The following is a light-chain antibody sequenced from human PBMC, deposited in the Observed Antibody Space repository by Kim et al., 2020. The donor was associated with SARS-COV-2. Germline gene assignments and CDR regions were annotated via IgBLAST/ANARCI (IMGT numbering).Light chain of an antibody. Sequence: GDRVTISCRTSQCISHYLAWYQQKPRQVPQLLIYDSSTLQPGVPSRFSGTASGTAFTLTINSLQPEDVATYYYQKYDGAPWTFGQGTKVDIK. CDR3: QKYDGAPWT. J-gene: IGKJ1*01. CDR2: DSS. V-gene: IGKV1-27*01. CDR1: QCISHY.